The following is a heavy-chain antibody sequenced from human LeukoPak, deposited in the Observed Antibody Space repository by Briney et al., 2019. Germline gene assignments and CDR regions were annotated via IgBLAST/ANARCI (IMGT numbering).Heavy chain of an antibody. J-gene: IGHJ3*02. D-gene: IGHD3-10*02. CDR3: AREALFGEDAFDI. CDR2: INHSGST. CDR1: GGSFSGYY. Sequence: SETLSLTCAVYGGSFSGYYWSWIRQPPGKGLEWIGEINHSGSTNYNPSLKSRVTISVDTSKNQFSLKLSSVTAADTAVYYCAREALFGEDAFDIWGQGTMVTVSS. V-gene: IGHV4-34*01.